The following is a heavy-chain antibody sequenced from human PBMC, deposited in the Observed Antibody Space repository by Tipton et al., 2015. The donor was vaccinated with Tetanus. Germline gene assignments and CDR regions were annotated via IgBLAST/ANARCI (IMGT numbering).Heavy chain of an antibody. CDR2: VSSSGPDM. J-gene: IGHJ4*02. CDR1: GFTFRNYD. CDR3: ARLYDSSGYRGN. D-gene: IGHD3-22*01. Sequence: SLRLSCTASGFTFRNYDMNWVRRAPGKGLEWVSSVSSSGPDMYYADSVKGRFTISRDNAKNQVFLHMNSLTVADTAVYYCARLYDSSGYRGNWGQGTLVTVSS. V-gene: IGHV3-21*06.